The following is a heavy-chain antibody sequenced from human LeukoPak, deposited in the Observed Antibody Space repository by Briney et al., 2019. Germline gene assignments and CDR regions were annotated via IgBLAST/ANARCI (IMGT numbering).Heavy chain of an antibody. J-gene: IGHJ4*02. Sequence: PGGSLRLSRAAPGFIFHHYAIHWVRQAPGKGLEWVSLISGDGGSTFYADSVRGRFTISRDNTRKSLSLQMSSLRSEDTALYYCARESETSGWYDYWGQGTLVTVSS. CDR3: ARESETSGWYDY. D-gene: IGHD6-19*01. V-gene: IGHV3-43*02. CDR1: GFIFHHYA. CDR2: ISGDGGST.